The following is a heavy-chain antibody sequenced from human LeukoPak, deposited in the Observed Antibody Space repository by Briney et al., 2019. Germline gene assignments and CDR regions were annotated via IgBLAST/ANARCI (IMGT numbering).Heavy chain of an antibody. Sequence: GGSLRLSCAASGFTFSSYAMSWVRQAPGKGLEWVSAISGSGGSTYYADSVKGRFTISRDNSKNTLYLQMNSLRAEDTAVYYCADDYVWGSYRHPLDYWGQGTLVTVPS. CDR3: ADDYVWGSYRHPLDY. CDR2: ISGSGGST. D-gene: IGHD3-16*02. CDR1: GFTFSSYA. J-gene: IGHJ4*02. V-gene: IGHV3-23*01.